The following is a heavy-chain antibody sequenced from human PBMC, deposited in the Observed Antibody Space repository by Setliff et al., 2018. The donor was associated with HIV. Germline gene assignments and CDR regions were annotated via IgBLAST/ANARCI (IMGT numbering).Heavy chain of an antibody. Sequence: GESLKISCAASGFTFSRFWVHWVRQAPGQGLVWVSGINNDTTTTTYADSVKGRFSISRDNAKNTLYLEMNGLRGEDTAVYYCVIFSYSSGWGQGTQVTVSS. CDR3: VIFSYSSG. CDR1: GFTFSRFW. V-gene: IGHV3-74*01. D-gene: IGHD1-26*01. CDR2: INNDTTTT. J-gene: IGHJ4*02.